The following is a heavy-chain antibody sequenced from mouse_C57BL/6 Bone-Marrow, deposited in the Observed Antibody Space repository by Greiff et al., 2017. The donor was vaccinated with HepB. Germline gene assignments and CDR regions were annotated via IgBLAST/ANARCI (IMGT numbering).Heavy chain of an antibody. Sequence: EVQLQQSGPELVKPGASVKISCKASGYTFTDYYMNWVKQSHGKSLEWIGDINPNNGGTSYNQKFKGKATLTVDKSSSTAYMELRSLTSEDSAVYYCARFGSSGYVRAMDYWGQGTSVTVSS. V-gene: IGHV1-26*01. J-gene: IGHJ4*01. D-gene: IGHD3-2*02. CDR2: INPNNGGT. CDR1: GYTFTDYY. CDR3: ARFGSSGYVRAMDY.